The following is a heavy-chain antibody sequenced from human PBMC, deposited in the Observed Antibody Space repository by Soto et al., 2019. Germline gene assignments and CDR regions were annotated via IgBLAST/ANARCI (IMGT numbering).Heavy chain of an antibody. Sequence: EVQLVESGGVSVQPGGSLRLSCAASGFSLSNYWMHWVRQAPGKGLVWVSRINIDGSTTTYADSVKGRFTNSRDNAKNTLYLQMNSLRDEDTAVYYCVRIRRGDGYTFGYWGQGTLVTVSS. CDR1: GFSLSNYW. J-gene: IGHJ4*02. CDR3: VRIRRGDGYTFGY. D-gene: IGHD5-12*01. V-gene: IGHV3-74*01. CDR2: INIDGSTT.